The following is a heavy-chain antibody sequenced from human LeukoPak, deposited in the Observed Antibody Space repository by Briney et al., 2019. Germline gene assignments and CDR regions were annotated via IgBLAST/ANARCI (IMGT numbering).Heavy chain of an antibody. CDR3: AKRSEYYVDY. Sequence: GGSLRLSCAASGFTFSSYAMSWVRQAPGKGLEWVSTITSSGGTTFYADSVKGRFTISRDNSKNTLYLQINSLGVEDTAVYYCAKRSEYYVDYWGQGTLVTVSS. J-gene: IGHJ4*02. CDR1: GFTFSSYA. V-gene: IGHV3-23*01. D-gene: IGHD2-15*01. CDR2: ITSSGGTT.